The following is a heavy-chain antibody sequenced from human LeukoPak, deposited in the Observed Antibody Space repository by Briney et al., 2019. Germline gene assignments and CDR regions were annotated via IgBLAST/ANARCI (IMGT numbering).Heavy chain of an antibody. CDR1: GFTFSSYG. Sequence: QPGRSLRLSCAASGFTFSSYGMHWVRQAPGKGLEWVAVISYDGSNKYYADSVKGRFTISRDNSKNTLYLQMNSLRADDTAVYYCARTTGIPPSLGFDYWGQGTLVTVSS. V-gene: IGHV3-30*03. CDR2: ISYDGSNK. D-gene: IGHD3-10*01. CDR3: ARTTGIPPSLGFDY. J-gene: IGHJ4*02.